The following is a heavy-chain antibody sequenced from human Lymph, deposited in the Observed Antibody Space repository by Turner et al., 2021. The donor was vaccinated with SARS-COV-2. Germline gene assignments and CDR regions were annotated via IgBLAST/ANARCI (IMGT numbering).Heavy chain of an antibody. CDR1: GGSISSGDYY. J-gene: IGHJ4*02. Sequence: QVQLQESGPGLVKPSQTLSLTCTVSGGSISSGDYYWGWIRQPPGKGLECIGYIYYSGSTFNNPSLKSRVTISVDTSKNQFSLKLSSVTAADTAVYYCARVVVLRRAYFDYWGQGTLVTVSS. V-gene: IGHV4-30-4*01. CDR2: IYYSGST. CDR3: ARVVVLRRAYFDY. D-gene: IGHD2-8*01.